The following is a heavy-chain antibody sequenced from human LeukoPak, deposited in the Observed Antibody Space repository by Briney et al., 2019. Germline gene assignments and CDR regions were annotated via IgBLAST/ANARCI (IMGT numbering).Heavy chain of an antibody. V-gene: IGHV4-39*07. J-gene: IGHJ4*02. CDR3: ARSRFLEWLVVDY. CDR1: GGSINSSDYF. CDR2: VYYSGST. D-gene: IGHD3-3*01. Sequence: SETLSLTCTVSGGSINSSDYFWGWIRQTPGKGLEWIGAVYYSGSTYYNPSLESRVTISVDTSRNQVSLQLRSVTAADTAVYYCARSRFLEWLVVDYWGQGTLVTVSS.